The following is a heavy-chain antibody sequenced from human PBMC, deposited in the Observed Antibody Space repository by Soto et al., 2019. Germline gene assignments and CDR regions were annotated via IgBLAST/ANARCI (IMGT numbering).Heavy chain of an antibody. CDR3: ARTTVTTFVGYYFDY. Sequence: SETLSLTCTVSGGSISSYYWSWIRQPPGKGLEWIGYIYYSGRTNYNPSLKSRVTISVDTSKNQFSLKLSSVTAADTAVYYCARTTVTTFVGYYFDYGGQGTLVTVSS. D-gene: IGHD4-17*01. V-gene: IGHV4-59*08. CDR1: GGSISSYY. J-gene: IGHJ4*02. CDR2: IYYSGRT.